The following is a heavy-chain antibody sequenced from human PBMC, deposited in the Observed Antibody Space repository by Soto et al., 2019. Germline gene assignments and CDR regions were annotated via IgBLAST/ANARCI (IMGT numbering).Heavy chain of an antibody. J-gene: IGHJ6*02. CDR2: ISYDGSNK. V-gene: IGHV3-30-3*01. CDR1: GFTFSSYA. D-gene: IGHD6-19*01. CDR3: ARGEDIAVAGLYYYYYGMDV. Sequence: QVQLVESGGGVVQPGRSLRLSCSAFGFTFSSYAMHWVRQAPGKGLEWVAVISYDGSNKYYADSVKGRFTISRDNSKNTLYLQMNSLRAEDTAVYYCARGEDIAVAGLYYYYYGMDVWGQGTTVTVSS.